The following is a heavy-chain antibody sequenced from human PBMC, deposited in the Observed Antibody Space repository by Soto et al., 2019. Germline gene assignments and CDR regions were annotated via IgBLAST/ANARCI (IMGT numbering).Heavy chain of an antibody. CDR3: AKDGEYCSGGSCYPPFDY. CDR2: ISGSGGST. D-gene: IGHD2-15*01. V-gene: IGHV3-23*01. CDR1: GFTFSSYA. Sequence: EVQLLESGGGLVQPGGSLRLSCAASGFTFSSYAMSWVRQAPGKGLEWVSAISGSGGSTYYADSVKGRFTISRDNSKNTLYRQMNSLRAEDTAVYYCAKDGEYCSGGSCYPPFDYCGQGTLVTVSS. J-gene: IGHJ4*02.